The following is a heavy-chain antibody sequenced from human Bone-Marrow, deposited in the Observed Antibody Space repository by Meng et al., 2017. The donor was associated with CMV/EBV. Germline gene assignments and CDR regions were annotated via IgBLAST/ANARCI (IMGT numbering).Heavy chain of an antibody. V-gene: IGHV3-30*04. Sequence: GESLKISCAASGFTFSSYAMHWVRQAPGKGLEWVAVISYDGSNKYYADSVKGRFTISRDNSKNTLYLQMNSLRAEDTAVYYCARSPGYCSDTDCYSNHFDYWGQGTLVTVSS. J-gene: IGHJ4*02. CDR3: ARSPGYCSDTDCYSNHFDY. CDR1: GFTFSSYA. D-gene: IGHD2-2*01. CDR2: ISYDGSNK.